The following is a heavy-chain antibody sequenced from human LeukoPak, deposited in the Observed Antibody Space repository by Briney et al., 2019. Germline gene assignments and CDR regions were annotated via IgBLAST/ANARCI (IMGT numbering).Heavy chain of an antibody. Sequence: GGSLRLSCAASGFTFSNYWMSWVRQAPGKGLEWVSAISGSGASTYFADSVKGRFTISRDNSKNTLYLQMNSLRAEDTAVYYCAKHRTTVTPLPRIDYWGQGTLVTVSS. J-gene: IGHJ4*02. D-gene: IGHD4-17*01. CDR1: GFTFSNYW. CDR2: ISGSGAST. V-gene: IGHV3-23*01. CDR3: AKHRTTVTPLPRIDY.